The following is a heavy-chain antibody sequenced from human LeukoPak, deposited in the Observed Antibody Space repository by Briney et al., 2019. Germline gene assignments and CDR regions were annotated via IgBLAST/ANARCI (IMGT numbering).Heavy chain of an antibody. CDR2: IYYSGST. J-gene: IGHJ3*02. CDR3: ARRRADYDFWSGYYTNDAFDI. Sequence: NPSETLSLTCTVSGGSISSYYWSWIRQPPGKGLEWIGYIYYSGSTNYNPSLKSRVTISVGTSKNQFSLKLSSVTAADTAVYYCARRRADYDFWSGYYTNDAFDIWGQGTMVTVSS. D-gene: IGHD3-3*01. V-gene: IGHV4-59*01. CDR1: GGSISSYY.